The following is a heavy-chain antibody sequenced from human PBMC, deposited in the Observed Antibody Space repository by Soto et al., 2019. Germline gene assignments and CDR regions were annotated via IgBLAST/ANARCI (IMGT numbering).Heavy chain of an antibody. D-gene: IGHD3-9*01. CDR3: ARCDILTGYYLGECDH. V-gene: IGHV1-2*04. CDR1: GYTFTGYY. CDR2: INPNSGGT. Sequence: ASVKVSCKASGYTFTGYYMHWVRQAPGQGLEWMGWINPNSGGTNYAQKFQGWVTMTRDTSISTAYMELSRLRSDDTAVYYCARCDILTGYYLGECDHWGQGTLVTVSS. J-gene: IGHJ4*02.